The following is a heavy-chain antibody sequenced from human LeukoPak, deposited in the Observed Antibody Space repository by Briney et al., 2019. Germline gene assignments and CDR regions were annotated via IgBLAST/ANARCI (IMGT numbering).Heavy chain of an antibody. D-gene: IGHD4-17*01. CDR3: ARLDDYGDYGRYWYFDL. CDR1: GGSISSYY. Sequence: SETLSLTCTVSGGSISSYYWSWIRQPAGKGLEWIGRIYTSGSTNYNPSLKSRVTMSVDTSKNQFSPKLSSVTAADTAVYYCARLDDYGDYGRYWYFDLWGRGTLVTVSS. V-gene: IGHV4-4*07. CDR2: IYTSGST. J-gene: IGHJ2*01.